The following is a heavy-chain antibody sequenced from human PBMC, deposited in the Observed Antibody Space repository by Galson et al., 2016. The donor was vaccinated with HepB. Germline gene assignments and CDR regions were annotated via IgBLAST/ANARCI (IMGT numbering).Heavy chain of an antibody. D-gene: IGHD6-19*01. CDR2: IWYDGSHE. CDR3: AKNSYSSAWYPDY. J-gene: IGHJ4*02. V-gene: IGHV3-33*06. CDR1: GFTFSSYA. Sequence: SLRLSCAASGFTFSSYAMHWVRQAPGKGLEWVAVIWYDGSHEYYADSVKGRFTISRDNSKNTVHLQMNSLSAEDTAVYYCAKNSYSSAWYPDYWGQGTLVTVSS.